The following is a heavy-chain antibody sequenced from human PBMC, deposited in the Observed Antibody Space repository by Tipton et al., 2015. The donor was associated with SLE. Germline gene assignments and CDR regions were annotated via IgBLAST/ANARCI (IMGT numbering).Heavy chain of an antibody. CDR3: ARVEFGGTFFDY. V-gene: IGHV4-61*02. J-gene: IGHJ4*02. CDR2: IYTSGST. Sequence: TLSLTCTVSGGSISSGGYYWSWVRQHPGKGLEWIGRIYTSGSTNYNPSLKSRVTMSVDTSKNQFSLKLSSVTAADTAVYYCARVEFGGTFFDYWGQGMLVTVSS. D-gene: IGHD2-15*01. CDR1: GGSISSGGYY.